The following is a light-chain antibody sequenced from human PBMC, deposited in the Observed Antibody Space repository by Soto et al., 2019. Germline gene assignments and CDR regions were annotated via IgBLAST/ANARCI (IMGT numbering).Light chain of an antibody. CDR1: QSISGW. CDR3: QHYDSYPIT. V-gene: IGKV1-5*01. J-gene: IGKJ5*01. Sequence: DIQMTQSPSTLSASVGDRVTITCRASQSISGWLAWYQQRPGKAPNLLIFDVSSLESGVPSRFSGSGYGTEFTLTISSLQPDDFATYYCQHYDSYPITFGQGTRLAIK. CDR2: DVS.